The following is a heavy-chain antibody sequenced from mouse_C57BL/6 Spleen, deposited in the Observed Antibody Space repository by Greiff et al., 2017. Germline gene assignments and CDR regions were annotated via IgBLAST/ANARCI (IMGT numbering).Heavy chain of an antibody. CDR2: IWLDDDK. CDR3: AVNRGHYYGSSYYFDY. J-gene: IGHJ2*01. D-gene: IGHD1-1*01. V-gene: IGHV8-8*01. CDR1: GFSLSTFGMG. Sequence: QVTLKESGPGILQPSQTLSLTCSFSGFSLSTFGMGVGWIRQPSGKGLEWLAHIWLDDDKYYNPALKSRLTISKDTSKNQVFLKIANVDTADTATYYCAVNRGHYYGSSYYFDYWGQGTTLTVSS.